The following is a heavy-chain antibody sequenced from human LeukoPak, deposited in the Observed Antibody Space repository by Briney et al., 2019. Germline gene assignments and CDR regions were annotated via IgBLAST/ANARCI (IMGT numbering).Heavy chain of an antibody. CDR3: ARGGDYPFDY. D-gene: IGHD4-17*01. CDR2: INSDGSST. CDR1: GFTFTSYW. Sequence: QPGGSLRLSCAASGFTFTSYWMHWVRQAPGQGLVCVSRINSDGSSTNYADSVKGRFTISRDNAKNTLYLQMNSLRAEDTAVYYCARGGDYPFDYWGQGTLVTVSS. V-gene: IGHV3-74*01. J-gene: IGHJ4*02.